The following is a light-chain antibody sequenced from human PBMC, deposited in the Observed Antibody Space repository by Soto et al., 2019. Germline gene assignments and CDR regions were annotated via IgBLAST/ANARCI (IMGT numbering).Light chain of an antibody. CDR2: DAF. CDR1: PNNDNW. V-gene: IGKV1-5*01. CDR3: QQYSRLWT. Sequence: DLHITPSPPPPSSFLKKKKNNPFRAPPNNDNWFAWYQQKPGKAPNLLIYDAFVLENGVPSRFSGSGSGTEFTLTISSLQPEDFATYYCQQYSRLWTFGQGTKVDIK. J-gene: IGKJ1*01.